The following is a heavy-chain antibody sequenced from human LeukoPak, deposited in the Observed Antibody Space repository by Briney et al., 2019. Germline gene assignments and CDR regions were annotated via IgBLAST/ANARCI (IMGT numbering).Heavy chain of an antibody. CDR2: INHSGST. V-gene: IGHV4-34*01. CDR3: ARGTRPPPYYATTYYYYGMDV. Sequence: KPSETLSLTCAVYGGSFSGYYWSWIRQPPGKGLEWIGEINHSGSTNYNPSLKSRVTISVDTSKNQFSLKLSSVTAADTAVYYCARGTRPPPYYATTYYYYGMDVWGQGTTVTVSS. J-gene: IGHJ6*02. CDR1: GGSFSGYY. D-gene: IGHD1-26*01.